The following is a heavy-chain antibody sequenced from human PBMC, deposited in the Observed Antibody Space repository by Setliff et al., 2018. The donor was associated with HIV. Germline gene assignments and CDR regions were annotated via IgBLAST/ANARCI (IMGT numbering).Heavy chain of an antibody. CDR2: ISFEGSNK. Sequence: GGSLRLSCAASGFTFSNYEMNWVRQAPGKGLEWVAVISFEGSNKKYADSVKGRFTISRDNSKNTLYLQMNSLRAEDMAVYYCARSHDYGDDRRLDYWGQGTLVTVSS. CDR3: ARSHDYGDDRRLDY. J-gene: IGHJ4*02. V-gene: IGHV3-30*03. CDR1: GFTFSNYE. D-gene: IGHD4-17*01.